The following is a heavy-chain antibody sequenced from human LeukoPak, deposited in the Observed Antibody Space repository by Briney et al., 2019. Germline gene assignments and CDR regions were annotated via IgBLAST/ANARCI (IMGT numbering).Heavy chain of an antibody. V-gene: IGHV3-33*03. Sequence: TGGSLRLSCAASGFTFRSHGMNWVRQAPGKGLEWVAGINPDGSQSYYIDAVKGRFTISRDNAKNTLYLQMNSLRAEDTAVYYCAKYYYYGMDVWGQGTTVTVSS. J-gene: IGHJ6*02. CDR2: INPDGSQS. CDR1: GFTFRSHG. CDR3: AKYYYYGMDV.